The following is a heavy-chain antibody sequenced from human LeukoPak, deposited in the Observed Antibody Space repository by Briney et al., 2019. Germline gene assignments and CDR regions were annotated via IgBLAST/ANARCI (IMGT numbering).Heavy chain of an antibody. CDR3: ARDRSSGIAVGY. J-gene: IGHJ4*02. Sequence: GGSLRLSCAASGFTFSSYAMSWVRQAPGKGLEWVSAISGSGGSTYYADSVKGRFTISRDNSKNTLYLQMNSLRAEDTAVYYCARDRSSGIAVGYWGQGTLVTVSS. CDR2: ISGSGGST. CDR1: GFTFSSYA. V-gene: IGHV3-23*01. D-gene: IGHD6-19*01.